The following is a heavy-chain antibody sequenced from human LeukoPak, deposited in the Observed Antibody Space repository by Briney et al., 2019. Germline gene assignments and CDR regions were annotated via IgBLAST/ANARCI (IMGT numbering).Heavy chain of an antibody. V-gene: IGHV4-59*12. J-gene: IGHJ3*02. Sequence: PSETLSLTCTVSGDSISDDYWSWIRQPPGKGLEWIGYIYYSGSTYYNPSLKSRVTISVDTSKNQFSLKLSSVTAADTAVYYCARGRFFDIWGQGTMVTVSS. CDR1: GDSISDDY. CDR3: ARGRFFDI. CDR2: IYYSGST.